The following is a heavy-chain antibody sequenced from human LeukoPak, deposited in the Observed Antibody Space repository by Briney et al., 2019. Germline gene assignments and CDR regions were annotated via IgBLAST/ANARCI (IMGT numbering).Heavy chain of an antibody. J-gene: IGHJ4*02. CDR2: ISGSGGST. V-gene: IGHV3-23*01. Sequence: GGSLRLSCAASGFTFSSYAMSWVRQAPGKGLEWVSAISGSGGSTYYAGSVEGRFTISRDNSKNTLYLQMNSLRAEDTAVYYCAKESNYYDSSGYLDYWGQGTLVTVSS. CDR3: AKESNYYDSSGYLDY. CDR1: GFTFSSYA. D-gene: IGHD3-22*01.